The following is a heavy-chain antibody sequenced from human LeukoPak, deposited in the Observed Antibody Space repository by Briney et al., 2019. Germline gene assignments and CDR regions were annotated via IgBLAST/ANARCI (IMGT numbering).Heavy chain of an antibody. CDR2: IRSSHHGATT. Sequence: GGSLRLSCAASGFTFSNAWMSWVRQAPGKGLERIAFIRSSHHGATTEYAASVKGRFTISRDDSKSIAYLQMNSLKTEDTAVYYCTRASCPENWRNYYGSGSCDYWGQGTLVTVSS. J-gene: IGHJ4*02. D-gene: IGHD3-10*01. CDR3: TRASCPENWRNYYGSGSCDY. V-gene: IGHV3-49*04. CDR1: GFTFSNAW.